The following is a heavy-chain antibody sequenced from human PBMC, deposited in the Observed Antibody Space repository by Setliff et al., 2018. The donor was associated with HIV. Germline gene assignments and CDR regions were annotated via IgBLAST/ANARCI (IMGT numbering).Heavy chain of an antibody. CDR3: ARKGYFDF. CDR2: ISGANGNT. J-gene: IGHJ4*02. Sequence: GASVKVSCKASGYTFTDYSIHWVRQAPGQSLEWMGWISGANGNTKFSQKFQDRVTFSRDISSGTAYMGLSSLRSEDTAVYYCARKGYFDFWGQGTLVT. V-gene: IGHV1-3*01. CDR1: GYTFTDYS.